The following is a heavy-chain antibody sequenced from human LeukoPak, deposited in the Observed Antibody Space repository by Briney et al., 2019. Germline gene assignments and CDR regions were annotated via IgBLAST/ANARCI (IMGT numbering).Heavy chain of an antibody. J-gene: IGHJ5*02. CDR2: IGTASDT. CDR1: GFTFSSFD. Sequence: GGSLRLSCAASGFTFSSFDMHWVRQPTGQGLEWVSTIGTASDTYYSGSVEGRFTLSRDNAKNSLYLQMNSLTAGDTAVYYCARSASGYDAWGQGTLVTVSS. V-gene: IGHV3-13*01. D-gene: IGHD5-12*01. CDR3: ARSASGYDA.